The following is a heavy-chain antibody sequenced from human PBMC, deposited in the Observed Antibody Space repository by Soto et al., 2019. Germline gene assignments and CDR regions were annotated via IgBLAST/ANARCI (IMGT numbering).Heavy chain of an antibody. CDR2: ISYDGNNK. D-gene: IGHD3-10*01. CDR1: GFTFSSYG. J-gene: IGHJ3*02. CDR3: AKNGPSSGSGAFDI. V-gene: IGHV3-30*18. Sequence: QVQLVESGGGVVQPGRSLRLSCAASGFTFSSYGIHWVRQAPGKGLEWVAVISYDGNNKYYADSVKGRFTISRDNSKNTLYLQMNSLRSEDTAVYYCAKNGPSSGSGAFDIGGQGTMVTVSS.